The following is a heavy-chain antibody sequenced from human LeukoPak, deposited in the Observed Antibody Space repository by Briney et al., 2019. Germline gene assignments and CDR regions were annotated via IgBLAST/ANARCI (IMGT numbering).Heavy chain of an antibody. CDR3: AREAGIAAAGTDYYYGMDV. D-gene: IGHD6-13*01. CDR1: GFTVSSNY. Sequence: GGSLRVSCAASGFTVSSNYMSWVSQAPGKGVEWVSVIYSGGSTYYTDSVKGRFTISRDNSKNTLYLQMNSLRAEDTAVYYCAREAGIAAAGTDYYYGMDVWGQGTTVTVSS. CDR2: IYSGGST. J-gene: IGHJ6*02. V-gene: IGHV3-53*01.